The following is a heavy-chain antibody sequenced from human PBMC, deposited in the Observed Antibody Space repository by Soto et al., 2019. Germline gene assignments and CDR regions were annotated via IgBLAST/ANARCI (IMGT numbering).Heavy chain of an antibody. Sequence: EVQLLESGGGLVQPGGSLRLSCAASGFTFSSYAMSWVRQAPGKGLGWVSAISGSGGTTYYADSVKGRCTISRYNSKNTLHLQKNSLRVKDTDVYYCAKEPLAQGSGGPADSWGQGTLVTVSS. V-gene: IGHV3-23*01. D-gene: IGHD6-19*01. J-gene: IGHJ4*02. CDR2: ISGSGGTT. CDR1: GFTFSSYA. CDR3: AKEPLAQGSGGPADS.